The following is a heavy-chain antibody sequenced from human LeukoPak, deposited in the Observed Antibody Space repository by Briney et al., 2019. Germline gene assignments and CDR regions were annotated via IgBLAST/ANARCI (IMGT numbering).Heavy chain of an antibody. CDR3: SRGDGYNWYYFDY. CDR1: AFTFDDYG. J-gene: IGHJ4*02. CDR2: INWNGGST. D-gene: IGHD5-24*01. Sequence: RAGGSLRLSCAPSAFTFDDYGMSWVRQAPGKGLEWVFGINWNGGSTGYADSVKGRFTISRDNAKNSLYLQMNSLRAEDTALYYCSRGDGYNWYYFDYWGQGTLVTVSS. V-gene: IGHV3-20*04.